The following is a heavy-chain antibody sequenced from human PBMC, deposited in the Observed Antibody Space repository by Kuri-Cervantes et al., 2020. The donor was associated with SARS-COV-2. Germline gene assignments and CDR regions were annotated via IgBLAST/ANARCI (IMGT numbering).Heavy chain of an antibody. CDR3: ARDLNGGSDY. CDR1: GFTFSSYA. CDR2: ISSSSSYT. J-gene: IGHJ4*02. D-gene: IGHD3-10*01. V-gene: IGHV3-11*05. Sequence: GESLKISCAASGFTFSSYAMSWIRQAPGKGLEWVSYISSSSSYTNYADSVKGRFTISRDNAKNSLYLQMNSLRAEDTAVYYCARDLNGGSDYWGQGTLVTVPS.